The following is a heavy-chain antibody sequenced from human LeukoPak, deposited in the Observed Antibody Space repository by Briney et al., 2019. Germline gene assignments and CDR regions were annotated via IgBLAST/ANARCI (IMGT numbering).Heavy chain of an antibody. CDR1: GFTFYAYA. CDR3: AKARYSPDY. V-gene: IGHV3-9*01. J-gene: IGHJ4*02. D-gene: IGHD6-13*01. CDR2: ISWNSGSI. Sequence: SLRLSCAAPGFTFYAYAMHSVPPAPGRGLEWVSGISWNSGSIGYADSVKGRFTISRNNAKNSLYLQMDSLSAEDTALYCCAKARYSPDYWGQGTLVTVSS.